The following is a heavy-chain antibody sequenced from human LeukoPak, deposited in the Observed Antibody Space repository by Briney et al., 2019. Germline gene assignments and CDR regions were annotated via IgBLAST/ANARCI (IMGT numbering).Heavy chain of an antibody. V-gene: IGHV3-13*01. Sequence: GGSLRLSCAASGFTFSSYDMHWVRQATGKGLKWASAIGTAGDTYYPGSVKGRFTISRENAKNSLYLQMNSLRAGDTAVYYCARVSGGGELPDYWGQGTLVTVSS. CDR1: GFTFSSYD. D-gene: IGHD1-26*01. CDR3: ARVSGGGELPDY. CDR2: IGTAGDT. J-gene: IGHJ4*02.